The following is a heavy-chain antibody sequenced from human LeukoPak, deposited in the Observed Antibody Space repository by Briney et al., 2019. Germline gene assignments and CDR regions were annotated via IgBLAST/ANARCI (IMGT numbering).Heavy chain of an antibody. CDR1: GGSISSYY. Sequence: SKTLSLTCTVSGGSISSYYWSWIRQPPGKGLEWIGYIYYSGSTNYNPSLKSRVTISVDTSKNQFSLKLSSVTAADTAVYYCATGVAPDAFDIWGQGTMVTVSS. CDR2: IYYSGST. D-gene: IGHD3-3*01. V-gene: IGHV4-59*01. J-gene: IGHJ3*02. CDR3: ATGVAPDAFDI.